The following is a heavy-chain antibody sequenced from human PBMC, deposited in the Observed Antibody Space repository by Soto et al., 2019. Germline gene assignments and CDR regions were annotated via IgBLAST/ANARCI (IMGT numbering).Heavy chain of an antibody. CDR2: IYYSGST. Sequence: SETLSLTCTVSGGSISSSSYYWGWIRQPPGKGLEWIGSIYYSGSTYYNPSLKSRVTISVDTSKNQFSLKLSSVTAADTAVYYCARRMYYDFWSGYYYHAFDYWGQGTLVTVSS. D-gene: IGHD3-3*01. CDR1: GGSISSSSYY. CDR3: ARRMYYDFWSGYYYHAFDY. J-gene: IGHJ4*02. V-gene: IGHV4-39*01.